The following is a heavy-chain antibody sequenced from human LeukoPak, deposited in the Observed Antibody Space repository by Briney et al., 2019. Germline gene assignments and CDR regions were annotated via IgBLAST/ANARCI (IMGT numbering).Heavy chain of an antibody. Sequence: PSETLSLTCTVSGGSISGSSYYWGWIRQPPGKGLEWIGSIYYSGSTYYNPSLKSRVTISVDTSKNQFSLKLSSVTAADTAVYYCARFLWQLVGGDDYWGQGTLVTVSS. CDR2: IYYSGST. J-gene: IGHJ4*02. D-gene: IGHD6-6*01. CDR3: ARFLWQLVGGDDY. CDR1: GGSISGSSYY. V-gene: IGHV4-39*01.